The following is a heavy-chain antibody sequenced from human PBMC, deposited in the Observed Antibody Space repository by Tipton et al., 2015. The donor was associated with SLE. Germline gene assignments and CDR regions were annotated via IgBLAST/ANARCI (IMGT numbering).Heavy chain of an antibody. CDR3: FCPPDC. CDR2: IRSKANTYAT. J-gene: IGHJ4*02. CDR1: GFTFSNYW. Sequence: GSLRLSCAPSGFTFSNYWMHWVRQAPGKGLVWVSRIRSKANTYATAYGVSVKGRFAISRDDSKNTAYLLMNSLKTEDTAVYYCFCPPDCWGQGTLVTVSS. D-gene: IGHD3-3*01. V-gene: IGHV3-73*01.